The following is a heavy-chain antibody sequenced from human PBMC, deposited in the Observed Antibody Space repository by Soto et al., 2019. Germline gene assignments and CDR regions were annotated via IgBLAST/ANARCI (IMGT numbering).Heavy chain of an antibody. CDR1: GYTFSSYG. CDR2: ISADNGNT. J-gene: IGHJ6*02. V-gene: IGHV1-18*01. Sequence: QVQLVQSGAEVKKPGASVKVSCKTSGYTFSSYGISWVRQAPGQGLEWMGWISADNGNTNYAQKFQGRVTMTTDTSTSTAYMDLKSLRSDDTAIYYFCRRKGAMDVWGQGTTVTVSS. CDR3: CRRKGAMDV.